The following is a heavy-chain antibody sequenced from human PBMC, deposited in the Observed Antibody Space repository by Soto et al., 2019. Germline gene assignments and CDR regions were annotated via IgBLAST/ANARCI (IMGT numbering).Heavy chain of an antibody. Sequence: SETLSLTCTVSGGSISRYYWSWIRQPPGKGLEWIGYIYYSGSTNYNPSLKSRVTISVDTSKNQFSLKLSSVTAADTAVYYCSSHVVDTARVYYDYWGQRSLVPVSS. CDR3: SSHVVDTARVYYDY. D-gene: IGHD5-18*01. CDR2: IYYSGST. CDR1: GGSISRYY. J-gene: IGHJ4*02. V-gene: IGHV4-59*08.